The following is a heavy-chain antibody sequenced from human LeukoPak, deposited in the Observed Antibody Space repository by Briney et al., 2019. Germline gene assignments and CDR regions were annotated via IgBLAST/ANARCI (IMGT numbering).Heavy chain of an antibody. CDR1: GYTFTSYY. D-gene: IGHD1-26*01. J-gene: IGHJ4*02. CDR3: AREGATMEFDY. Sequence: GASVTVSFKASGYTFTSYYMHWVRQAPGQGLEWMGIINPSGGSTSYAQKFQGRVTMTRDTSTSTVYMELSSLRSEDTAVYYCAREGATMEFDYWGQGTLVTVSS. CDR2: INPSGGST. V-gene: IGHV1-46*01.